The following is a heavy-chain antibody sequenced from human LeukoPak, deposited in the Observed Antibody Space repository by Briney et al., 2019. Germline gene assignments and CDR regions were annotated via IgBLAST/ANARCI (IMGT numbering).Heavy chain of an antibody. CDR2: ISYDGSNK. CDR1: GFTFSSYA. J-gene: IGHJ6*03. Sequence: GGSLRLSCAASGFTFSSYAMHWVRQAPGKGLEWVAVISYDGSNKYYADSVKGRFTISRDNSKNTLYLQMNSLRAEDTAVYYCARDGLRFSYYYYYMDVWGKGTTVTVSS. D-gene: IGHD5-12*01. CDR3: ARDGLRFSYYYYYMDV. V-gene: IGHV3-30*04.